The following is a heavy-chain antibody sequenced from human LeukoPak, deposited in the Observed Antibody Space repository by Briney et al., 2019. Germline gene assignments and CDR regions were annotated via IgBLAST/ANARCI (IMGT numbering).Heavy chain of an antibody. V-gene: IGHV4-59*08. D-gene: IGHD2-15*01. J-gene: IGHJ3*02. Sequence: PSETLSLTCTVSGGSISSYYWSWIRQPPGKGLDWIGYIYYSGSTNYNPSLKSRVTISVDTSKNQFSLKLSSVTAADTAVYYCARHRNSGGTDAFDIWGQGTMVTVSS. CDR2: IYYSGST. CDR1: GGSISSYY. CDR3: ARHRNSGGTDAFDI.